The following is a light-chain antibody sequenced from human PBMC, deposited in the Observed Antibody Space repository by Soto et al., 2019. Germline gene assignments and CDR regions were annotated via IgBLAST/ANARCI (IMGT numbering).Light chain of an antibody. J-gene: IGLJ1*01. Sequence: QSALTQPASVSGSPGQSITISCTGTSSDVVGYKYVSWYQQHPGKAPKLMIYEVSNRPSGVSNRFSGSKSGNTASLTISGLEAEDEADYYCSSYTSSSTPYVFGTGTKVTVL. CDR3: SSYTSSSTPYV. CDR2: EVS. CDR1: SSDVVGYKY. V-gene: IGLV2-14*01.